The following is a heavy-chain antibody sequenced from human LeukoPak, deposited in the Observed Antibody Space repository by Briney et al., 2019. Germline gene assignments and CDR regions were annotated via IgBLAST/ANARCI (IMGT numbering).Heavy chain of an antibody. V-gene: IGHV3-21*01. J-gene: IGHJ4*02. CDR3: ARETSTVTTSTRFDY. D-gene: IGHD4-17*01. CDR1: EFTFSNYA. Sequence: GGSLKLSCAASEFTFSNYAMNWVRQAPGKGLEWVSAISGSSVYIYYADSVKGRFTISRDNAKNSLFLQMNSLRAEDTAVYYCARETSTVTTSTRFDYWGQGTLVTVSS. CDR2: ISGSSVYI.